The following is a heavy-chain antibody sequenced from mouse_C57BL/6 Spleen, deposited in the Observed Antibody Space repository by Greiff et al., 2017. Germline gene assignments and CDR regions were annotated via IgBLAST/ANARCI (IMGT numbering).Heavy chain of an antibody. D-gene: IGHD1-1*01. V-gene: IGHV1-18*01. J-gene: IGHJ3*01. CDR3: ARNDGSRSWFAY. CDR2: INPNNGGT. CDR1: GYTFTDYN. Sequence: EVMLVESGPELVKPGASVKIPCKASGYTFTDYNMDWVKQSHGKSLEWIGDINPNNGGTIYNQKFKGKATLTVDKSSSTAYMELRSLTSEDTAVYYCARNDGSRSWFAYWGQGTLVTVSA.